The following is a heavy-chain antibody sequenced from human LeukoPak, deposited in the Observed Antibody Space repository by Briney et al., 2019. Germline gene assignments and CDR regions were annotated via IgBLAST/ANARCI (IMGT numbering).Heavy chain of an antibody. Sequence: ASLKVSCKVSGYTLTQLSMHCVRQAPGKGLEWMGGFDPEDGETIYAQKFHGRVTMTEDTSTDTAYMELSSLRSEDTRVYYCAREPIIDIVIIPAADDYYYMDVWGKGTTVTVS. CDR2: FDPEDGET. CDR3: AREPIIDIVIIPAADDYYYMDV. CDR1: GYTLTQLS. J-gene: IGHJ6*03. D-gene: IGHD2-2*01. V-gene: IGHV1-24*01.